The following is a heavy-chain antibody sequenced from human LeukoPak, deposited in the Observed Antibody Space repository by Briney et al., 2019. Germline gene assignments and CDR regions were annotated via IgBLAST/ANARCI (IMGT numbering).Heavy chain of an antibody. CDR1: GFTFSSYA. V-gene: IGHV3-23*01. D-gene: IGHD1-26*01. Sequence: HGGSLRLSCAASGFTFSSYAMSWVRQAPGKGLEWVSAISGSGGSTYYADFVKGRFTISRDNSKNTLYLQMNSLRAEDTAVYYCARGQVVGATFGMDVWGKGTTVTVSS. CDR3: ARGQVVGATFGMDV. CDR2: ISGSGGST. J-gene: IGHJ6*04.